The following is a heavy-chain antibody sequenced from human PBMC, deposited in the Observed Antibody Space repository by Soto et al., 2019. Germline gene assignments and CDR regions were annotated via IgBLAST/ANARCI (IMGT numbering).Heavy chain of an antibody. CDR2: LSNGGSYT. D-gene: IGHD1-26*01. J-gene: IGHJ6*03. CDR3: SRDWDHMDV. CDR1: GFTFSSYS. V-gene: IGHV3-21*01. Sequence: EVQLVESGGGLVKPGESLRLSCAGSGFTFSSYSFNWVRQAPGKGLEWLASLSNGGSYTYYADSVKGRFTISRDNAANSAFLQMNSLRGEDTAVYYCSRDWDHMDVWGNGTTVTVS.